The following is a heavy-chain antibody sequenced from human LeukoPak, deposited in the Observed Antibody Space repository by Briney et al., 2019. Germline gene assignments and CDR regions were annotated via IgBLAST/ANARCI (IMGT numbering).Heavy chain of an antibody. CDR3: ARGIWWPSSDY. CDR1: GFTFSSYA. D-gene: IGHD5-12*01. CDR2: IIGSGGRT. Sequence: PGGSLRPSCAASGFTFSSYAVSWVRQAPGKGLEWVSAIIGSGGRTYSAASVKGRFTISRDNSKNALYLQMNSLRAGDRAVYYCARGIWWPSSDYWGQGTLVSVCS. J-gene: IGHJ4*02. V-gene: IGHV3-23*01.